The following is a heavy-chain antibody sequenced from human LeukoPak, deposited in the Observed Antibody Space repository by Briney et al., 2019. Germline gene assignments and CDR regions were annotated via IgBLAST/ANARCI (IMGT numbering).Heavy chain of an antibody. CDR3: ARDRYGDGFAHFDY. V-gene: IGHV1-2*02. CDR2: ITPSGGT. J-gene: IGHJ4*02. CDR1: GYTLSAYY. D-gene: IGHD5-24*01. Sequence: GASVKVSCKASGYTLSAYYMHWVRQAPGQGLEWMGWITPSGGTNYPQKFQGRVAITRDTSITTAYMDLSRLTSDDTAVYYCARDRYGDGFAHFDYWGQGALVTVSS.